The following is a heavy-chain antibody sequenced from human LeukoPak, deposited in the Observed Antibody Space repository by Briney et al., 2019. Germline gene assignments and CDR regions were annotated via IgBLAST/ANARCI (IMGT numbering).Heavy chain of an antibody. Sequence: KPSETLSLTCTVSGGSISNYYWSWIRQPPGKGLEWIGYIYYSGSTNYSPSLKSRVTISVDTSKNQFSLKLSSVTAADTAVYYCARDYYDSSGYYSGFDYWGQGTLVTVSS. CDR3: ARDYYDSSGYYSGFDY. V-gene: IGHV4-59*01. J-gene: IGHJ4*02. CDR2: IYYSGST. CDR1: GGSISNYY. D-gene: IGHD3-22*01.